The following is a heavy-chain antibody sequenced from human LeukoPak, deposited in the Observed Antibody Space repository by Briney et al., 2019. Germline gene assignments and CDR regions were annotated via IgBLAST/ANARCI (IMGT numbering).Heavy chain of an antibody. CDR2: IIPIFGTA. CDR1: GGTFSSYA. Sequence: SVKVSCKASGGTFSSYAISWVRQAPGQGLEWMGGIIPIFGTANYAQKFQGRVTITADESTSTAYMELSSLRAEDTAVYYCAKGDDFWSGSAYYYYYGMDVWGQGTTVTVSS. V-gene: IGHV1-69*13. J-gene: IGHJ6*02. CDR3: AKGDDFWSGSAYYYYYGMDV. D-gene: IGHD3-3*01.